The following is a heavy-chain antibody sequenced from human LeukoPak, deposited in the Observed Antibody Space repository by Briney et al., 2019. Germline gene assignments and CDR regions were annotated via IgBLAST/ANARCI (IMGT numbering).Heavy chain of an antibody. V-gene: IGHV4-59*01. D-gene: IGHD2/OR15-2a*01. J-gene: IGHJ4*02. CDR2: LSYTGKT. CDR1: GASFSSSH. CDR3: SEGYFEPFDH. Sequence: SETLSLTCVVSGASFSSSHWNWIRQFPGKGLEWIGCLSYTGKTDYNPSLTSRVTISVDTSKNQVSLKLRSVTAADTAVYYCSEGYFEPFDHWGQGTLVTVSS.